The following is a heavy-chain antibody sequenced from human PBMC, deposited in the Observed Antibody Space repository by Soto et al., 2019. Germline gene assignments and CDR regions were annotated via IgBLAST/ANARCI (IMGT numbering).Heavy chain of an antibody. J-gene: IGHJ3*02. CDR1: GFALSNYW. CDR3: ASAKAVVVAPLDI. D-gene: IGHD2-15*01. Sequence: PGGSLRLSCAASGFALSNYWMHWVRQAPGKGLVWVSRSDTDGTSATYADFVKGRFTISRDNAKNMVYLQMNSLTAEDTAVYYCASAKAVVVAPLDIWGQGTMVTVSS. CDR2: SDTDGTSA. V-gene: IGHV3-74*01.